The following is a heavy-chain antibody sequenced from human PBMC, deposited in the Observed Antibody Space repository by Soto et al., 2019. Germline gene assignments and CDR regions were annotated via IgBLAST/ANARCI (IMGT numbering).Heavy chain of an antibody. J-gene: IGHJ3*01. CDR2: LYDLDGS. CDR1: GFTISGKKY. V-gene: IGHV3-53*01. CDR3: ATGHEREHAYDV. D-gene: IGHD1-1*01. Sequence: VQLVESGGGLIQPGESLRLSCAAFGFTISGKKYVAWVRQAPGKGLEWVSALYDLDGSFYAASVKGRFTTSSDSSKTTVYLQMNDLRPDDTAVYYCATGHEREHAYDVWGQGTTVTVSS.